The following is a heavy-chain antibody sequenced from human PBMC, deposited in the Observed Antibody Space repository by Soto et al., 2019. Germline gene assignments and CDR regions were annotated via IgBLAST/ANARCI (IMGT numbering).Heavy chain of an antibody. J-gene: IGHJ5*02. D-gene: IGHD1-1*01. CDR2: IYHSGST. V-gene: IGHV4-30-2*01. CDR3: ARDQLEGNWFDP. Sequence: GLEWIGYIYHSGSTLYNPSLKSRVTISVDKAKNQFSLKLSSVTAADPAVYYCARDQLEGNWFDPWGQGTLVTVSS.